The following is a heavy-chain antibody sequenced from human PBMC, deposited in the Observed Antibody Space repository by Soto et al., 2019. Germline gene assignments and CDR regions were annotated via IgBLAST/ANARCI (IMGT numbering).Heavy chain of an antibody. Sequence: SETLSLTCTVSGGSISSSSYYWGWIRQPPGKGLEWIGSIYYSGSTYYNPSLKSRVTISVDTSKNQFSLKLSSVTAADTAVYHCARRRRIQLSSNFDYWGQGTLVTVSS. CDR3: ARRRRIQLSSNFDY. CDR1: GGSISSSSYY. CDR2: IYYSGST. D-gene: IGHD5-18*01. V-gene: IGHV4-39*01. J-gene: IGHJ4*02.